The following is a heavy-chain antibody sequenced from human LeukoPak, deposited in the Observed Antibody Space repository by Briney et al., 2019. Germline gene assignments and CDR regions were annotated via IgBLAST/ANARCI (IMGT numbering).Heavy chain of an antibody. Sequence: SETLSLTCTVSGGSISSSSYYWGWIRQPPGKGLEWIGSIYYSGSTYYNPSLKSRVTISVDTSKNQFSLKLSSATAADTAVYYCATTSAVWGSYRYLFDYWGQGTLVTVSS. D-gene: IGHD3-16*02. CDR3: ATTSAVWGSYRYLFDY. J-gene: IGHJ4*02. CDR1: GGSISSSSYY. V-gene: IGHV4-39*01. CDR2: IYYSGST.